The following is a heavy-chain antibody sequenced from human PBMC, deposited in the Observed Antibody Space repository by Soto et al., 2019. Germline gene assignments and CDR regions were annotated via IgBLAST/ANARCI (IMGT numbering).Heavy chain of an antibody. CDR2: TYYSGST. Sequence: PSETLSLTCTVSDFSISSGGYYLSWIRRHPGKGLKCIGYTYYSGSTYYNPSLKSRVTISVDTSKNQFSLKLSSVTAADTAVYYCAGRDTAMVTRPNYYYYYGMDVWGQGTTVTVSS. D-gene: IGHD5-18*01. CDR3: AGRDTAMVTRPNYYYYYGMDV. CDR1: DFSISSGGYY. V-gene: IGHV4-31*03. J-gene: IGHJ6*02.